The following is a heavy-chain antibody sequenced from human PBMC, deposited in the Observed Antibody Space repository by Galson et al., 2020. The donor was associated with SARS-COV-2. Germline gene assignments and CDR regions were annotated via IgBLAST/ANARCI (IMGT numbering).Heavy chain of an antibody. J-gene: IGHJ4*02. CDR2: IKHDGSEK. D-gene: IGHD2-15*01. V-gene: IGHV3-7*03. Sequence: GGSLRLSCEASGFGFSYYWMSWVRQAPGRGLEWVANIKHDGSEKYYVDSVKGRFTISRDNPKNSLYLQMNNLRVEDTAVYHCARVDCSGGSCYPGNYWGQGTL. CDR3: ARVDCSGGSCYPGNY. CDR1: GFGFSYYW.